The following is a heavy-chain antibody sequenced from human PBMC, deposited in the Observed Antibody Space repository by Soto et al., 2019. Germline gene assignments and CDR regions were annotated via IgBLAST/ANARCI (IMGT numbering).Heavy chain of an antibody. D-gene: IGHD5-18*01. V-gene: IGHV1-8*01. CDR1: GYNFSAYY. J-gene: IGHJ4*02. CDR3: ARETDTSMVDY. Sequence: QVQLVQSGAEVKKPGASVKVSCQTSGYNFSAYYFNWVRQAAGQGPEWMGWLNPPNGQTGYVQKFRGRVTMTRDTSIATVYLELSRLTSEDTAIYFCARETDTSMVDYWGQGTLVTVSS. CDR2: LNPPNGQT.